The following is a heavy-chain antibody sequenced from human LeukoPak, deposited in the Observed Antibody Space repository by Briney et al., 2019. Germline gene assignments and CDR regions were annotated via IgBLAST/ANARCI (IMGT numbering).Heavy chain of an antibody. D-gene: IGHD2-21*01. Sequence: GGSLRLSCAASGFTVSSNYMSWVRQAPGKGLEWVSVIYSGGSTYYADSVKGRFTISRDNSKNTLYLQMNSLRAEDTAVYYCARGFSYLGYYFDYWGQGTLVTVSS. CDR1: GFTVSSNY. V-gene: IGHV3-53*01. J-gene: IGHJ4*02. CDR3: ARGFSYLGYYFDY. CDR2: IYSGGST.